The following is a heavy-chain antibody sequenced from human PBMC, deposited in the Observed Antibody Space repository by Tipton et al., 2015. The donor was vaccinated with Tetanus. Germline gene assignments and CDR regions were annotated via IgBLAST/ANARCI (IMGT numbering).Heavy chain of an antibody. CDR1: GFNFSVYG. Sequence: SGFNFSVYGMHWVRQAPGKGLDWVAVVWYGGSHKYYADSVKGRFTISRDNARNSLSVHMNSLTAEDTAVYYCARLRVYCSTACYSREDYWGQGTLVTVSS. J-gene: IGHJ4*02. CDR2: VWYGGSHK. CDR3: ARLRVYCSTACYSREDY. V-gene: IGHV3-33*01. D-gene: IGHD2/OR15-2a*01.